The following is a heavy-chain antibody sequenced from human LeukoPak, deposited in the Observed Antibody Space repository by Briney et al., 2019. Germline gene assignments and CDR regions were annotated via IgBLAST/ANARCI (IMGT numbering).Heavy chain of an antibody. CDR2: IYYSGST. CDR3: ARARAAMGDAFDI. V-gene: IGHV4-59*01. Sequence: SETLSLTCTVSGGSISGFHWSWIRQAPGKGLEWIGYIYYSGSTNYNPSLKSRVTISVDTSKNQFSLKLSSMTAADTAVYYCARARAAMGDAFDIWGQGTVVTVSS. CDR1: GGSISGFH. J-gene: IGHJ3*02. D-gene: IGHD5-18*01.